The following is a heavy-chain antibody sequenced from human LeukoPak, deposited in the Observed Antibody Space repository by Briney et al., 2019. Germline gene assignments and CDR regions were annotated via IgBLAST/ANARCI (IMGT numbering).Heavy chain of an antibody. CDR2: INHSGST. J-gene: IGHJ6*03. V-gene: IGHV4-34*01. Sequence: PSETLSLTCAVYGGSFSGYYWSWIRQPPGKGLEWIEEINHSGSTNYNPSLKSRVTISVDTSKNQFSLKLSSVTAADTAVYYCARVLQLVSGRLYYYYMDVWGKGTTVTVSS. CDR3: ARVLQLVSGRLYYYYMDV. D-gene: IGHD6-6*01. CDR1: GGSFSGYY.